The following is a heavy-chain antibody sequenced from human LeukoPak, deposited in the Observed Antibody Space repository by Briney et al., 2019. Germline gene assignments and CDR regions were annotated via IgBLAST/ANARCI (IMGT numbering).Heavy chain of an antibody. Sequence: GASVKVSCMVSGYTLTELSMHWVRQAPGKGLEWMGGFDPEDGETIYAQKFQGRVTMTEDTSTDTAYMELSSLRSEDTAVYYCAALGMVRGVIKNWFDPWGQGTLVTVSS. CDR3: AALGMVRGVIKNWFDP. CDR2: FDPEDGET. CDR1: GYTLTELS. V-gene: IGHV1-24*01. D-gene: IGHD3-10*01. J-gene: IGHJ5*02.